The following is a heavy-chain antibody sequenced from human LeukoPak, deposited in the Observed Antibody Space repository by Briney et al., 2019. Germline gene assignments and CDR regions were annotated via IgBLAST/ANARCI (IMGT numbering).Heavy chain of an antibody. J-gene: IGHJ4*02. Sequence: GGSLRLSCAASGFTFSSYSMNWVRQAPGKGLEWVSSISSSSSYIYYADSVKGRFTISRDNAKSSLYLQMNSLRAEDTAVYYCARDLTGTFSREYFDYWGQGTLVTVSS. V-gene: IGHV3-21*01. CDR2: ISSSSSYI. CDR1: GFTFSSYS. CDR3: ARDLTGTFSREYFDY. D-gene: IGHD1-20*01.